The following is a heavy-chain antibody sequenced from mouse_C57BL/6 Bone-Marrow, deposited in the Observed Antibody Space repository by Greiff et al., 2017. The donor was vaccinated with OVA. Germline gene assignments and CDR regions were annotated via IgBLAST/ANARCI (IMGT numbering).Heavy chain of an antibody. D-gene: IGHD1-3*01. Sequence: EVKLVESGEGLVKPGGSLKLSCAASGFTFSSYAMSWVRQTPEKRLEWVAYISSGGDYIYYADTVKGRFTISRDNARNTLYLQMSSLKSEDTAMYYCTREESIWSFDYWGQGATLTVSS. CDR2: ISSGGDYI. CDR3: TREESIWSFDY. V-gene: IGHV5-9-1*02. J-gene: IGHJ2*01. CDR1: GFTFSSYA.